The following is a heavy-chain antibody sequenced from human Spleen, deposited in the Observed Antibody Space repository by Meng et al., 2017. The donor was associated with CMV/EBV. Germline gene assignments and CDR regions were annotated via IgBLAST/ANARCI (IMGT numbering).Heavy chain of an antibody. CDR1: GDIVPSNSAA. J-gene: IGHJ4*02. D-gene: IGHD6-6*01. CDR3: ARGEAARPRSFDY. Sequence: VQLAQPGPGPVQPSQPLSLPCAISGDIVPSNSAAWNWIRPSPSRGLEWLGRTYYRSKWYNDYAVSVKSRITINPDTSKNQFSLQLNSVTPEDTAVYYCARGEAARPRSFDYWGQGTLVTVSS. CDR2: TYYRSKWYN. V-gene: IGHV6-1*01.